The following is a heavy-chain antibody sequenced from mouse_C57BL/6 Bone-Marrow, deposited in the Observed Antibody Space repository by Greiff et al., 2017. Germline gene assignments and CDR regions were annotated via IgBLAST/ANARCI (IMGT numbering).Heavy chain of an antibody. V-gene: IGHV1-5*01. Sequence: VHVKQSGTVLARPGASVKMSCKTSGYTFTSYWMHWVKQRPGQGLEWIGAIYPGNSDTSYNQKFKGKAKLTAVTSASTAYMELSSLTDEDSAVYYCTRGEVERYYYAMDYWGQGTSVTVSS. J-gene: IGHJ4*01. CDR2: IYPGNSDT. D-gene: IGHD1-1*02. CDR1: GYTFTSYW. CDR3: TRGEVERYYYAMDY.